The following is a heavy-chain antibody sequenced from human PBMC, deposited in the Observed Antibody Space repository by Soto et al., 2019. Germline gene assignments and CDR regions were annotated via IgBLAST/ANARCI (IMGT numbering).Heavy chain of an antibody. CDR2: INHSGST. D-gene: IGHD3-10*01. Sequence: PSETLSLTCAVSGWPFSGYYWCWIRQPPGKGLEWIGEINHSGSTNYNPSLKSRVTISVDTSKNQFSLKLSSVTAADTAVYYCARGFVGGSRPFDYWGQGILVTVSS. J-gene: IGHJ4*02. CDR1: GWPFSGYY. CDR3: ARGFVGGSRPFDY. V-gene: IGHV4-34*01.